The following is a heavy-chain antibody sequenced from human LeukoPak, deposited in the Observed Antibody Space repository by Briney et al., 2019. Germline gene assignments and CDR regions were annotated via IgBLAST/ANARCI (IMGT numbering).Heavy chain of an antibody. Sequence: TGGSLRLSCAASGFTFSSYAMSWVRQAPGKGLEWVSAISGSGGTTYYADSVKGRFTISRDNSKNTLYLQMNSLRAEDTAVYYCAKIHSGITMIVAVITAFDYWGQGTLVTVSS. J-gene: IGHJ4*02. V-gene: IGHV3-23*01. CDR1: GFTFSSYA. CDR3: AKIHSGITMIVAVITAFDY. D-gene: IGHD3-22*01. CDR2: ISGSGGTT.